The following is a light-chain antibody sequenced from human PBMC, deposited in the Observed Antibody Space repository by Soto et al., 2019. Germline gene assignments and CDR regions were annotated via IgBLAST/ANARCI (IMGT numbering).Light chain of an antibody. J-gene: IGLJ1*01. CDR1: SSNIGARFD. CDR3: QSYDSSLRGYV. Sequence: QSVLTQPPSVSGAPGQRVTVSRTGSSSNIGARFDVHWYQQLPGTAPRLLIYANGNRPSGVPDRFSGSKSGTSASLAITGLQAEDEADYYCQSYDSSLRGYVFGTGTKVTVL. CDR2: ANG. V-gene: IGLV1-40*01.